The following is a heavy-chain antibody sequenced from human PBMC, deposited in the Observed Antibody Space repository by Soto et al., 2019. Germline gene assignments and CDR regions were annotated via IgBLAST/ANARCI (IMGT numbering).Heavy chain of an antibody. V-gene: IGHV3-23*01. J-gene: IGHJ4*02. D-gene: IGHD3-9*01. CDR3: AKDRYYDILTGYSKRYFDY. CDR2: ISGSGGST. Sequence: WGSLIISCASSGFTFSSYAMSWVRQAPGKGLEWVSAISGSGGSTYYADSVKGRFTISRDNSKNTLYLQMNSLRAEDTAVYYCAKDRYYDILTGYSKRYFDYWGQGTLVTAPQ. CDR1: GFTFSSYA.